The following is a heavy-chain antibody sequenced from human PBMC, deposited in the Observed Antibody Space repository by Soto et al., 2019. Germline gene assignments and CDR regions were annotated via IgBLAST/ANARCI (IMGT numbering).Heavy chain of an antibody. V-gene: IGHV3-48*03. CDR1: GFTFSSYE. CDR3: ARGTDGLNYGMDV. CDR2: ISSSGSTI. Sequence: GSLRLSCAASGFTFSSYEMNWVRQAPGKGLEWVSCISSSGSTIYYADSVKGRFTISRHNAKNSLYLQMNSLRAEDTAVYYCARGTDGLNYGMDVWGQGTTVTVSS. J-gene: IGHJ6*02.